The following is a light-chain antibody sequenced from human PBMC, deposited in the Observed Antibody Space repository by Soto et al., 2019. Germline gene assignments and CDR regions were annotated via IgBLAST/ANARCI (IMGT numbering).Light chain of an antibody. J-gene: IGLJ2*01. CDR3: SSYTTSSTQV. V-gene: IGLV2-14*01. CDR2: EVS. Sequence: QSALTQPASVSGSPGQSITISCTGTSSDVGGYNYVSWFQQRPGKAPKLMIYEVSNRPSGVSSRFSGSKSGNTASLTISGLQAEDEADYYCSSYTTSSTQVFGGGTKLTVL. CDR1: SSDVGGYNY.